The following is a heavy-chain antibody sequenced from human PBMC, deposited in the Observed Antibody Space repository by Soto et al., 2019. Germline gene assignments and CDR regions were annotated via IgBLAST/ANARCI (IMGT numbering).Heavy chain of an antibody. D-gene: IGHD2-21*01. V-gene: IGHV3-9*01. Sequence: EVQLVESGGGLVQPGGSLRLSCGASGCTFDDYAMHWVRQAPGKGLEWVSGISWNSVSIGYADSVKGRFTISRDNAKNSLYLQMNSLRVEDTALYYCAKASVGHSFDIWGQGTMVTVSS. CDR1: GCTFDDYA. J-gene: IGHJ3*02. CDR2: ISWNSVSI. CDR3: AKASVGHSFDI.